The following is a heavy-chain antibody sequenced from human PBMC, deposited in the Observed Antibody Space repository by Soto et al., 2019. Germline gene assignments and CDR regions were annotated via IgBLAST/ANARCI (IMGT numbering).Heavy chain of an antibody. CDR3: VKAGGTSLFDY. J-gene: IGHJ4*02. D-gene: IGHD3-16*01. CDR1: GFTFSSYA. CDR2: ISSNGGST. V-gene: IGHV3-64D*06. Sequence: PVGSLRLSCAASGFTFSSYAMHWVRQAPGKGLEYVSAISSNGGSTYYADSVKGRFTISRDNSKNTLYLQMSSLRAEDTAVYYCVKAGGTSLFDYWGQGTLVTVSS.